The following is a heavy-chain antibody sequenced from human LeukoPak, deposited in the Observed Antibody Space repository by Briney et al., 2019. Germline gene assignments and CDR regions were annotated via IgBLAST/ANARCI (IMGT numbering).Heavy chain of an antibody. Sequence: SETLSLTCTVSGGSISSYYWSWIRQPPGKGLEWIGYIYYSGSTNYNPSLKSRVTISVDTSKNQFSLKLSSVTAPDTAVYYCARHRYYYDSSGFDYWGQGTLVTVSS. CDR2: IYYSGST. CDR3: ARHRYYYDSSGFDY. CDR1: GGSISSYY. V-gene: IGHV4-59*08. J-gene: IGHJ4*02. D-gene: IGHD3-22*01.